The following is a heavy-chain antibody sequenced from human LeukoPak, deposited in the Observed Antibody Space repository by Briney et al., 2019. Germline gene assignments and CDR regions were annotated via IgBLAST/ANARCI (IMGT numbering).Heavy chain of an antibody. V-gene: IGHV1-8*01. CDR3: ARGNRELLLRYFDY. Sequence: ASVKVSCKASGYTFTSYDINWVRQATGQGLEWMGWMNPNSGITGYAQKFQGRVTMTRNTSISTAYMELSSLRSEDTAVYYCARGNRELLLRYFDYWGQGTLVTVSS. D-gene: IGHD1-26*01. CDR2: MNPNSGIT. J-gene: IGHJ4*02. CDR1: GYTFTSYD.